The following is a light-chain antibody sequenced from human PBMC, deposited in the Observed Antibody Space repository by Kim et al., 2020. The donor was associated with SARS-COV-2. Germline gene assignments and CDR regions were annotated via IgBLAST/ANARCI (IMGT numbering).Light chain of an antibody. CDR2: HSS. Sequence: SVGDRVTITCQASQDITNYLNWYQHKAGKAPKLLIYHSSNLEAGVPSRFSGSGSGTDFTLTISSLQPEDFATYYCQQFNSYPPITFGQGTRLEIK. CDR3: QQFNSYPPIT. CDR1: QDITNY. V-gene: IGKV1-33*01. J-gene: IGKJ5*01.